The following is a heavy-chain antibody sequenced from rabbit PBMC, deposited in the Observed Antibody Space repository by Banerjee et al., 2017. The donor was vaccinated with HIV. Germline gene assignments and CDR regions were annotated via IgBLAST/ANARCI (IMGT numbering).Heavy chain of an antibody. J-gene: IGHJ4*01. V-gene: IGHV1S45*01. D-gene: IGHD4-1*01. CDR1: GSDISSNA. CDR2: ISTGSGST. CDR3: ARDLAGVTGWNFNL. Sequence: QEQLEESGGGLVKPEGSLTLTCKASGSDISSNAMCWVRQAPGKGLEWIGCISTGSGSTYYASWAKGRFTISKTSSTTVTLQMTSLTAADTATYFCARDLAGVTGWNFNLWGPGTLVTVS.